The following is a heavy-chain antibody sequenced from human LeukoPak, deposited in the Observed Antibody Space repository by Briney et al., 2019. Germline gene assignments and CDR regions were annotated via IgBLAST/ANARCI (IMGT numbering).Heavy chain of an antibody. J-gene: IGHJ6*02. CDR2: IKSKTDGGTT. Sequence: GGSLRLSCAASGFTFSNVWMNWVRQAPGKGLEWVGRIKSKTDGGTTDYAAPVKGRFTISRDDSKNTLYLQMNSLKTEDTAVYYCTTAQGYYYGMDVWGQGTTVTVSS. CDR1: GFTFSNVW. V-gene: IGHV3-15*07. CDR3: TTAQGYYYGMDV.